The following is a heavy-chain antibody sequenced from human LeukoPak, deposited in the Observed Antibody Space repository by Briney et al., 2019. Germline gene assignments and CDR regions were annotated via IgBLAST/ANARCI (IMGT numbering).Heavy chain of an antibody. V-gene: IGHV5-51*01. J-gene: IGHJ4*02. CDR1: GYTFTNYW. D-gene: IGHD5-18*01. Sequence: GESLKISCKGSGYTFTNYWIGWVRQMPGKGPEWMGLTYPSDSDTRHSPSFQGQVTISADKSITTAYLQWSSLKASDTAMYYCARQGRAGGYTYGYFDYWGQGTLVTVSS. CDR3: ARQGRAGGYTYGYFDY. CDR2: TYPSDSDT.